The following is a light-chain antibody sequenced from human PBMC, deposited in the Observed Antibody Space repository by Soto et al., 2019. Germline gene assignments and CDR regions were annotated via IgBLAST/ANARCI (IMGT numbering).Light chain of an antibody. CDR3: SSYTSSSTYV. J-gene: IGLJ1*01. CDR1: SSDVGGYTY. Sequence: QSALTQPASVSGSPGQSITISCTGTSSDVGGYTYASWYQHHPGKAPKLMIYEVSNRPSGVSNRFSGSKSGNTASLTISGLQAEDEADYYCSSYTSSSTYVFGTGTKVTVL. CDR2: EVS. V-gene: IGLV2-14*01.